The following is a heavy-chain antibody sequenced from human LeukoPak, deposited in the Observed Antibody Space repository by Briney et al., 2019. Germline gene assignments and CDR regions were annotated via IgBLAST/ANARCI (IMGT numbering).Heavy chain of an antibody. V-gene: IGHV4-34*01. CDR1: GGSFSGYY. CDR3: ARVGFGELFDVYYYYMDV. CDR2: INHSGST. J-gene: IGHJ6*03. Sequence: SETLSLTCAVYGGSFSGYYWSWIRQPPGKGLEWIGEINHSGSTNYNPSLKSRVTISVDTSKNQFSLKLSSVTAADTAVYYCARVGFGELFDVYYYYMDVWGKGTTVTVSS. D-gene: IGHD3-10*01.